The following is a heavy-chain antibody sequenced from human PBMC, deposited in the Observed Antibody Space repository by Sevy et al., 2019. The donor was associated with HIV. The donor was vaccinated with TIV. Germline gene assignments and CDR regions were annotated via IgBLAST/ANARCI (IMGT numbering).Heavy chain of an antibody. CDR1: GYTFTSYY. J-gene: IGHJ6*02. CDR2: INPSGGST. V-gene: IGHV1-46*01. D-gene: IGHD2-8*01. CDR3: AREVSHYGMDV. Sequence: ASVKVSCKASGYTFTSYYMHWVRQAPGQGLKWMGIINPSGGSTSYAQKFQGRVTMTRDTSTSTVYMELSSLRSEDTAVYYCAREVSHYGMDVWGQGTTVTVSS.